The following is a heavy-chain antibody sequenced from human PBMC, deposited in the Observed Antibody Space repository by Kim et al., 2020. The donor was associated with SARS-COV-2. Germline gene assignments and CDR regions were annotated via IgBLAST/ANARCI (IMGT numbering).Heavy chain of an antibody. CDR2: ISGDGAST. Sequence: GGSLRLSCAASGFAFRNYAMSWVRQAPGEGLEWVSTISGDGASTYYADSVKGRFAISRDNSNNTLYLQVNSLRAEDTAIYYCAKEYSGDYVPDAFDIWGQGTMVTASS. J-gene: IGHJ3*02. CDR3: AKEYSGDYVPDAFDI. CDR1: GFAFRNYA. D-gene: IGHD4-17*01. V-gene: IGHV3-23*01.